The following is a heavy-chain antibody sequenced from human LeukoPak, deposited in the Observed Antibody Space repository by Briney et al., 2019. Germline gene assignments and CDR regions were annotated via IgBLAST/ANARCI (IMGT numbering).Heavy chain of an antibody. CDR1: GYTFTSYY. CDR3: ARRTYGSSSYYFDY. V-gene: IGHV1-46*01. J-gene: IGHJ4*02. Sequence: GASVKVSCKTSGYTFTSYYIHWVRQAPGQGFEWMGIINPSGGSTTYAQKFQGRVTVTRDTSTSTVYVELSGPRSEDTAVYYCARRTYGSSSYYFDYWGQGTLVTVSS. D-gene: IGHD3-10*01. CDR2: INPSGGST.